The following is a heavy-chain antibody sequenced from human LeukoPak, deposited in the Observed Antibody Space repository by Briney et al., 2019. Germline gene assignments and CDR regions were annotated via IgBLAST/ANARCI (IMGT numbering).Heavy chain of an antibody. J-gene: IGHJ5*02. CDR2: INHSGST. V-gene: IGHV4-34*01. Sequence: SETLSLTCAVYGGFFSGYYWSWIRQPPGKGLEWIGEINHSGSTNYNPSLKSRVTISVDTSKNQFSLKLSSVTAADTAVYYCSSVVPAAPDWFDPWGQGTLVTVSS. CDR3: SSVVPAAPDWFDP. CDR1: GGFFSGYY. D-gene: IGHD2-2*01.